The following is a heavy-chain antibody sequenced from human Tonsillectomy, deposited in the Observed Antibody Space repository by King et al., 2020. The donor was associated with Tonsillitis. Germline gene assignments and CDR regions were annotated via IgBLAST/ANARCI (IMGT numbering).Heavy chain of an antibody. CDR2: VSYGGHDQ. V-gene: IGHV3-30*18. Sequence: QLVQSGGGMVQPGRSLRLSCAASGFTFSTYGMHWVRQAPGKGLEWVAFVSYGGHDQYYADSVKGRFTISRDDSKNTLYLQMNSLRSEDTAVYYCAKPSSPGKLFDWMVWALRHWGQGTLVTVSS. CDR3: AKPSSPGKLFDWMVWALRH. D-gene: IGHD3-9*01. J-gene: IGHJ4*02. CDR1: GFTFSTYG.